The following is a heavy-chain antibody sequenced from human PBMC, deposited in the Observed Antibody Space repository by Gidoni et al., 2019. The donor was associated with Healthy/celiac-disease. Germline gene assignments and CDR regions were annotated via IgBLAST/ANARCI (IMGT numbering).Heavy chain of an antibody. CDR2: INPNSGG. CDR3: AGGYDYGYYRRHYYDYGMDV. Sequence: QVQLVQSGAEVKKPGASVKVSCKASGYTFTGYYMHWVRQAPGQGLEWMGWINPNSGGTSISPAYMELSRMRADETAVYYCAGGYDYGYYRRHYYDYGMDVWGQGTTVTVSS. CDR1: GYTFTGYY. V-gene: IGHV1-2*02. D-gene: IGHD4-17*01. J-gene: IGHJ6*02.